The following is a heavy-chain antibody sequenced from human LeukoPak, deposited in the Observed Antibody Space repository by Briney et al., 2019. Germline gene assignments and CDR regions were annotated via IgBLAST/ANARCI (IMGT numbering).Heavy chain of an antibody. CDR3: ARAAAQTSYYYGSGSYEDAFDI. D-gene: IGHD3-10*01. CDR2: IRYDGTNQ. CDR1: EFMFSNYG. Sequence: GGSLRLSCVASEFMFSNYGMHWVRQAPNKGLEWVAFIRYDGTNQYYADSVRGRFTVSRDNSENTLYLQMNSLRAEDTAVYYCARAAAQTSYYYGSGSYEDAFDIWGQGTMVTVSS. V-gene: IGHV3-30*02. J-gene: IGHJ3*02.